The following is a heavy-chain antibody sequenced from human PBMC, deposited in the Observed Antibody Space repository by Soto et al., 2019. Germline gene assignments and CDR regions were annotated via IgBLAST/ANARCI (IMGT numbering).Heavy chain of an antibody. CDR1: GGSLSNFG. D-gene: IGHD3-22*01. CDR2: IIPVFGTP. V-gene: IGHV1-69*12. Sequence: QVQLVQSGAEVKKPGSSVKVSCTASGGSLSNFGISWVRQAPGQGLEWMGAIIPVFGTPNYAQKFQDRVTINADESTTTVYMEVRSLTSEDTAVYYCARGYATKIVVTTYYAMDVWGQGNTVTVSS. J-gene: IGHJ6*02. CDR3: ARGYATKIVVTTYYAMDV.